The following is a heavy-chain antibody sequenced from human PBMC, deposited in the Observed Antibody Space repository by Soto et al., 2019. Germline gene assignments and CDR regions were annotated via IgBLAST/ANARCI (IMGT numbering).Heavy chain of an antibody. V-gene: IGHV1-69*02. D-gene: IGHD3-10*01. CDR1: GGTFSSYT. CDR2: IIPILGIA. CDR3: ASYGSGSYPPIDY. Sequence: QVQLVQSGAEVKKPGSSVKVSCKASGGTFSSYTISWVRQAPGQGLEWMGRIIPILGIANYAQKFQGRVTITADKSTSTAYMELSSLRSEDTAVHYCASYGSGSYPPIDYWGQGTLVTVSS. J-gene: IGHJ4*02.